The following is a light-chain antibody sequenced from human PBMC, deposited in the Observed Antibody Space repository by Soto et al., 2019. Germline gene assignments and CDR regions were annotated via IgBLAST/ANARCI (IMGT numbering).Light chain of an antibody. CDR3: QQFGASLTWT. J-gene: IGKJ1*01. Sequence: EVVLTQSPGFLSLSPGERATLSCRASQSVMSNYLSWYQQKPGQPPRLLIYGASSRATGIPDRFSGSGSGTDFTLTISRLEPEDFAVYYCQQFGASLTWTFGQGTKVDIK. CDR2: GAS. CDR1: QSVMSNY. V-gene: IGKV3-20*01.